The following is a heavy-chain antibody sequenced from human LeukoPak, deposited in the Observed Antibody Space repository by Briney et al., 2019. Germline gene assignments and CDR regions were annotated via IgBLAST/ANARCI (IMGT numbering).Heavy chain of an antibody. Sequence: GGSLRLSCAASGFTFNNFAMSWVRQAPGKGLEWVANIKQDGSEKYYVDSVRGRFTISRDNAKNSLYLQMNSLRAEDTAVYYCARETIVGATYYFDYWGQGTLVTVSS. J-gene: IGHJ4*02. V-gene: IGHV3-7*01. D-gene: IGHD1-26*01. CDR3: ARETIVGATYYFDY. CDR1: GFTFNNFA. CDR2: IKQDGSEK.